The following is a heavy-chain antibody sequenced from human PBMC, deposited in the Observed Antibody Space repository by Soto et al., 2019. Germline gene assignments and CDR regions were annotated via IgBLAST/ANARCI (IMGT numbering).Heavy chain of an antibody. Sequence: QVQLVESGGGVVQPGRSLRLSCAASGFTFSSYAMHWVRQAPGKGLEWVAVISYDGSNKYYADSVKGRFTISRDNSKNTLYLQMNSLRAEDTAVYYCARQQWANDAFDIRGQGTMVTVSS. CDR1: GFTFSSYA. CDR2: ISYDGSNK. V-gene: IGHV3-30-3*01. D-gene: IGHD2-8*01. J-gene: IGHJ3*02. CDR3: ARQQWANDAFDI.